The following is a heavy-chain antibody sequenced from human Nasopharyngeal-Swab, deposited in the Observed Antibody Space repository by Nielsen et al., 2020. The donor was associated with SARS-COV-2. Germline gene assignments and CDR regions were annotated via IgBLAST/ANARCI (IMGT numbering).Heavy chain of an antibody. CDR1: AFSFSIFC. CDR2: IISSISYI. D-gene: IGHD4-17*01. V-gene: IGHV3-21*04. Sequence: SLTLSCPPSAFSFSIFCINWVRQAPGKGLEWVASIISSISYIYYADSVKGRFTISRDNAKNSLYLQMNSLRAEDTSVYYCARDRGGDYGDPEYDAFDIWGQGTMVTVSS. CDR3: ARDRGGDYGDPEYDAFDI. J-gene: IGHJ3*02.